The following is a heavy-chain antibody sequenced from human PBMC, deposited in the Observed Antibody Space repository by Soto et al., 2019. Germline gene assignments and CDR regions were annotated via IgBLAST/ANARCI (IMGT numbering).Heavy chain of an antibody. J-gene: IGHJ4*02. D-gene: IGHD3-10*01. V-gene: IGHV3-48*02. CDR3: ARSFLWFGEYTTDY. Sequence: EVQLVESGGGLVQPGGSLRLSCAASGFSFSTYSMNWVRQAPGKGLEWLSYISSSSGTKHYADSVKGRFTISRDNGKNSLYLQMNSLRDEDTAVYYCARSFLWFGEYTTDYWGQGTLVTVSS. CDR1: GFSFSTYS. CDR2: ISSSSGTK.